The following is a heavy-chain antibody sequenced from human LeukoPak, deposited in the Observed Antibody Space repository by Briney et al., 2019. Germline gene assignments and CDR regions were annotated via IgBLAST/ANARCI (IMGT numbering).Heavy chain of an antibody. CDR2: FDPEDGET. V-gene: IGHV1-24*01. D-gene: IGHD1-26*01. J-gene: IGHJ3*02. CDR1: GYTLTELS. Sequence: ASVKVSCKVSGYTLTELSMHWVRQAPGKGLEWMGGFDPEDGETIYAQKSQGRVTMTEDTSTDTAYMELSSLRSEDTAVYYCATWGRKWEPVPGAFDIWGQGTMVTVSS. CDR3: ATWGRKWEPVPGAFDI.